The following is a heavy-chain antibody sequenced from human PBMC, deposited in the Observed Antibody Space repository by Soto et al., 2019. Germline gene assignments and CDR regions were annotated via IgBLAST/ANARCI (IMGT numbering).Heavy chain of an antibody. V-gene: IGHV3-23*01. CDR3: VRGSQDSYPGSRIFDF. D-gene: IGHD3-10*01. Sequence: GGSLRLSCVASGITFGRRAMSWVRQAPGEGLGWVSTITDNGGDSKYADSVRGRFTISRDNSKKILYLQMSNLRAEDSAVYYCVRGSQDSYPGSRIFDFWGRGTLVTVSS. J-gene: IGHJ4*02. CDR1: GITFGRRA. CDR2: ITDNGGDS.